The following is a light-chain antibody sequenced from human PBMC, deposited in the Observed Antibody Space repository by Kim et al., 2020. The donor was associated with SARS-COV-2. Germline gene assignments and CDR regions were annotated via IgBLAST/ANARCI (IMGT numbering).Light chain of an antibody. Sequence: LSPGERATLSCRASRSVSSSYLTWYQHKPGQAPRLLIYGTSSRATGIPDRFSGSGSGTDFTLTISRLEPEDFAVYYCQQYGRSVTFGGGTKVDIK. CDR2: GTS. V-gene: IGKV3-20*01. CDR1: RSVSSSY. CDR3: QQYGRSVT. J-gene: IGKJ4*01.